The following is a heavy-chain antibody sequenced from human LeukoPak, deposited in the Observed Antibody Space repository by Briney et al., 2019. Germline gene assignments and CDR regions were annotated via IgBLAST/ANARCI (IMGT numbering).Heavy chain of an antibody. V-gene: IGHV3-48*04. CDR1: GFTFSSYS. J-gene: IGHJ4*02. D-gene: IGHD6-19*01. Sequence: GGSLRLSCAASGFTFSSYSMNWVRQAPGKGLEWVSYISSSSSTIYYADSVKGRFTISRDNAKNSLYLQMNSLRAEDTAVYYCARDRPSYSSGGGIDYWGQGTLVTVSS. CDR2: ISSSSSTI. CDR3: ARDRPSYSSGGGIDY.